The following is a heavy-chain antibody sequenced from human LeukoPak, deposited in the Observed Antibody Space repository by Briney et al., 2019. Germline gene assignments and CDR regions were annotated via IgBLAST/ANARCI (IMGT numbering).Heavy chain of an antibody. J-gene: IGHJ4*02. CDR3: ASLLKYYYDSSGYYDY. D-gene: IGHD3-22*01. CDR2: IYHSGST. CDR1: GGSFSGYY. V-gene: IGHV4-38-2*01. Sequence: PSETLSLTCAVYGGSFSGYYWGWIRQPPGKGLEWIGSIYHSGSTYYNPSLKSRVTISVDTSKNRFSLKLSSVTAADTAVYYCASLLKYYYDSSGYYDYWGQGTLVTVSS.